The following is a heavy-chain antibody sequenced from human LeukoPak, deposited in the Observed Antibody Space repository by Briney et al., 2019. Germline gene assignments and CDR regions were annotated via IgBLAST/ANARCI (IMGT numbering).Heavy chain of an antibody. CDR3: ARASYDSLTGYKTDDY. V-gene: IGHV1-18*01. Sequence: ASVKVSCKASGYTFTSYGISWVRQAPGQGLEWMGWISAYNGNTNYAQKLQGRVTMTTDTSTSTAYMELRSLRSDDTAVYYCARASYDSLTGYKTDDYWGQGTLVTVSS. D-gene: IGHD3-9*01. CDR2: ISAYNGNT. CDR1: GYTFTSYG. J-gene: IGHJ4*02.